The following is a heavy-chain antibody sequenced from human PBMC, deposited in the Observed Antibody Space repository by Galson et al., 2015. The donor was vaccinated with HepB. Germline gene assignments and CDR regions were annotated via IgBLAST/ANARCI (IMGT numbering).Heavy chain of an antibody. J-gene: IGHJ4*02. CDR3: ARSGWYKNIGY. Sequence: ETLSLTCAVYGGSFSGYYWSWIRQPPGKGLEWIGEINHSGSTNYNPSLKSRVTISVDTSKNQFSLKLSSVTAADTAVYYCARSGWYKNIGYWGQGTLVTVSS. D-gene: IGHD6-19*01. V-gene: IGHV4-34*01. CDR1: GGSFSGYY. CDR2: INHSGST.